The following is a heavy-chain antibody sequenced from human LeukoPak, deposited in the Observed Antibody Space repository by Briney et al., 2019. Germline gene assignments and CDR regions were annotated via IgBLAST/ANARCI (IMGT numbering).Heavy chain of an antibody. CDR1: GYTFTGYY. D-gene: IGHD6-13*01. CDR3: AKSYSSTWYGDFDY. V-gene: IGHV1-2*02. CDR2: INPNSGGT. Sequence: ASVKVSCKASGYTFTGYYMHWVRQAPGQGLEWMGWINPNSGGTNYAQNFQGRVTMTRDTSISTAYMEVSRLRSDDTAVYYCAKSYSSTWYGDFDYWGQGTLVTVSS. J-gene: IGHJ4*02.